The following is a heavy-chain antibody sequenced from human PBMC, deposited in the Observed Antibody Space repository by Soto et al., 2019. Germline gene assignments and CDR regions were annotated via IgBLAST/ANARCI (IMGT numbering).Heavy chain of an antibody. D-gene: IGHD2-8*01. CDR3: ARNGALDY. V-gene: IGHV4-30-4*01. CDR2: ILYSETT. Sequence: QVQLQESGPGLVKTSQTLSLTCTVSGGSISSGDYYWSWIRQPPGKGLEWIGYILYSETTNYNPTLESRLTISVDTSQNQFSLRLTAVTAADTAVYYCARNGALDYWGRGTLVTVSS. CDR1: GGSISSGDYY. J-gene: IGHJ4*02.